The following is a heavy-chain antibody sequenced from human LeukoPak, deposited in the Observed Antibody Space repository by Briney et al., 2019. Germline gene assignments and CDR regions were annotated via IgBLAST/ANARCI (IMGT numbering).Heavy chain of an antibody. CDR1: GFTFSSYD. J-gene: IGHJ4*02. CDR3: ARDEKDGPLWY. V-gene: IGHV3-48*03. CDR2: ISSSATTI. Sequence: GGSLRLSCVASGFTFSSYDMNWVRQAPGKGLEWVSYISSSATTINYADSVKGRFTISRDNARTSLYLQMDSLRAEDTAIYYCARDEKDGPLWYWGQGILVFVSS. D-gene: IGHD2-15*01.